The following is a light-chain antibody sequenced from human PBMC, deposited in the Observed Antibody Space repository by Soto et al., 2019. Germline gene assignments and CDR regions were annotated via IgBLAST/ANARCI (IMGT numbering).Light chain of an antibody. Sequence: QSALTQPASVSGSPGQSITISCTGTSSDVGGYNYVSWYQQHPGKAPKLMIYYVSHRPSGVSNRFSGSKSGNTASLTISGLQAEGEADYCFCSYTSSSTPNWVFGGGTKVTVL. V-gene: IGLV2-14*01. CDR3: CSYTSSSTPNWV. J-gene: IGLJ3*02. CDR1: SSDVGGYNY. CDR2: YVS.